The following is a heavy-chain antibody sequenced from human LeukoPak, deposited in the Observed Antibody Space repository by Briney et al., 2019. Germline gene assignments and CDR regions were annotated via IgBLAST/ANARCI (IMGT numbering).Heavy chain of an antibody. CDR1: GFTFDDYA. Sequence: GGSLRLSCAASGFTFDDYAMHWVRQAPGKGLEWVSGISWNSGSMGYVASVRGRFTISRDNAKNSLYLQMNSLRAEDTALYYCAKDMGAAATGGFDYSGQGALVTASS. CDR2: ISWNSGSM. D-gene: IGHD6-13*01. CDR3: AKDMGAAATGGFDY. J-gene: IGHJ4*02. V-gene: IGHV3-9*01.